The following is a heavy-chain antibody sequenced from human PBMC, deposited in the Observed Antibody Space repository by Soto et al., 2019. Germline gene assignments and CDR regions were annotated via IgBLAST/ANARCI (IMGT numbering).Heavy chain of an antibody. Sequence: QVELLQSGAEVKKPGASVKVSCRASNYAFSSYGIMWVRQAPGQGREWMGWISAAEGNTNYAPKFRDRLSLTTDTSTSTGYMDLRTLTYDDTSVYYCASDAFQGSSTPLNWFDPWGQGTLVPVSS. D-gene: IGHD1-26*01. V-gene: IGHV1-18*01. CDR2: ISAAEGNT. CDR1: NYAFSSYG. J-gene: IGHJ5*02. CDR3: ASDAFQGSSTPLNWFDP.